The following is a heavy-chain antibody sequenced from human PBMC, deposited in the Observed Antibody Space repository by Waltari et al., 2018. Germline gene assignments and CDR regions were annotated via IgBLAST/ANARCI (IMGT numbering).Heavy chain of an antibody. CDR1: RGSIRSHY. CDR3: ARDRVVPADEPDYYGLDV. Sequence: QVQLQESGPGQVTPSETLSLTCAVSRGSIRSHYWSWIRRPPGKGLEWIGYIYYNGATNHNPSPMSRVTISVDTAKNQFSLMLTSVTAADTAVYYCARDRVVPADEPDYYGLDVWGQGTTVTVSS. CDR2: IYYNGAT. V-gene: IGHV4-59*11. J-gene: IGHJ6*02. D-gene: IGHD2-2*01.